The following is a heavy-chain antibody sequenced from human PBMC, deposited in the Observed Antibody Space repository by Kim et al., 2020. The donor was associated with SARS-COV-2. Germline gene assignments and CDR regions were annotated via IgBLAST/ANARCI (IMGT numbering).Heavy chain of an antibody. J-gene: IGHJ4*02. CDR2: ISSNGGST. Sequence: GGSLRLSCSASGFTFSSYAMHWVRQAPGKGLEYVSAISSNGGSTYYADSVKGRFTISRDNSKNTLYLQMSSLRAEDTAVYYCVKGREVWFGESLDYWGQGTLVTVSS. D-gene: IGHD3-10*01. CDR1: GFTFSSYA. V-gene: IGHV3-64D*06. CDR3: VKGREVWFGESLDY.